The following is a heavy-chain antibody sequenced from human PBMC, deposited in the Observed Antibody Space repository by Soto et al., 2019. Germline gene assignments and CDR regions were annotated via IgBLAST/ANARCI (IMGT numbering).Heavy chain of an antibody. D-gene: IGHD2-2*01. CDR2: IYYSGST. V-gene: IGHV4-59*01. CDR3: ARSIVLVPAARSWGGNYYYYGMDV. J-gene: IGHJ6*02. CDR1: GGSISSYY. Sequence: SETLSLTCTVSGGSISSYYWSWIRQPPGKGLEWIGYIYYSGSTNYNPSLKSRVTISVDTSKNQFSLKLSSVTAADTAVYYCARSIVLVPAARSWGGNYYYYGMDVWGQGTTVTVSS.